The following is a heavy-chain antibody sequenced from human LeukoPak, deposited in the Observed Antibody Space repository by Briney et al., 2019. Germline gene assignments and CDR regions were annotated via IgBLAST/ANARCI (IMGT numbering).Heavy chain of an antibody. CDR2: ISGSGGST. CDR3: AMQDYGDYGIDY. Sequence: GGSLRLSCAASGFTFSSYAMSWVRQAPGKGLEWVSAISGSGGSTYYADSVKGQFTISRDNSKNTLYLQMNSLRAEDTAVYYCAMQDYGDYGIDYWGQGTLVTVSS. D-gene: IGHD4-17*01. CDR1: GFTFSSYA. J-gene: IGHJ4*02. V-gene: IGHV3-23*01.